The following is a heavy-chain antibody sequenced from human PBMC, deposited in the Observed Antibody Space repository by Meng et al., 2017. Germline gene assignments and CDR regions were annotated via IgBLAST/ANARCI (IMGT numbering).Heavy chain of an antibody. J-gene: IGHJ6*02. Sequence: GESLKISCAASGFTFSSYGMHWVRQAPGKGLEWVAVIWYDGSNKYYADSVKGRFTISRDNSKNTLYLQMNSLRAEDTAVYYCARDFAYCGGDYYRTPYYYYYGMDVWGQGTTVTVSS. D-gene: IGHD2-21*02. CDR3: ARDFAYCGGDYYRTPYYYYYGMDV. CDR1: GFTFSSYG. CDR2: IWYDGSNK. V-gene: IGHV3-33*01.